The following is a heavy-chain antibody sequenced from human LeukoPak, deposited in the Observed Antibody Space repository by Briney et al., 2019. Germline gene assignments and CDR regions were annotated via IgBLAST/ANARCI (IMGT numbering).Heavy chain of an antibody. CDR1: GYTFTSYG. CDR2: ISAYNGST. V-gene: IGHV1-18*01. CDR3: ARDYRPNYYYYMDV. J-gene: IGHJ6*03. Sequence: ASVKVSCKASGYTFTSYGISWVRQAPGQGLEWMGWISAYNGSTNYAQKLQGRVTMTTDTSTSTAYMELRSLRSDDTAVYYCARDYRPNYYYYMDVWGKGTTVTVSS. D-gene: IGHD1-14*01.